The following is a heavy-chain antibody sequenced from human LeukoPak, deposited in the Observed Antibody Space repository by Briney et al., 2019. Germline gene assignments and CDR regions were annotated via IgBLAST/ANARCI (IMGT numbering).Heavy chain of an antibody. CDR2: IRYDGSNK. D-gene: IGHD3-22*01. Sequence: PGGSLRLSCAASGFTFSSYGMHWVRQAPGKGLEWVAFIRYDGSNKYYADSVKGRFTISRDNSKNTLYLQMNSLRAEGTAVYYCARDLGYYDSSGYFQHWGQGTLVTVSS. V-gene: IGHV3-30*02. CDR3: ARDLGYYDSSGYFQH. CDR1: GFTFSSYG. J-gene: IGHJ1*01.